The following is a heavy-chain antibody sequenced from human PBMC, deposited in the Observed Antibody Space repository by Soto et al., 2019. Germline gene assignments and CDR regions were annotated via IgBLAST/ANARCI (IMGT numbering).Heavy chain of an antibody. J-gene: IGHJ4*02. Sequence: GGSLRLSCAASGFTFSSYSMNWVRQAPGKGLKWVSSISSSGSYIYYADPVKGRFTISRDNAKNSLYLQMNSLRAEDTAVYYCAKSVYNWNDGFFAYWGQGTLVTVSS. CDR2: ISSSGSYI. CDR1: GFTFSSYS. D-gene: IGHD1-1*01. V-gene: IGHV3-21*01. CDR3: AKSVYNWNDGFFAY.